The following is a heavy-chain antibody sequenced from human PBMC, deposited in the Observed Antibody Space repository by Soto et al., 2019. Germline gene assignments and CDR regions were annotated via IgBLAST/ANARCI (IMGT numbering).Heavy chain of an antibody. CDR3: AKIEDIVDTETE. D-gene: IGHD5-12*01. CDR1: GFTFSSYA. J-gene: IGHJ4*02. CDR2: TSGSGGST. Sequence: LRLSCAASGFTFSSYAMSWVRQAPGKGLEWVSATSGSGGSTYYADSVKGRFTISRDNSKNTLYLQMNSLRAEDTAVYYCAKIEDIVDTETEWGQGTLVTVSS. V-gene: IGHV3-23*01.